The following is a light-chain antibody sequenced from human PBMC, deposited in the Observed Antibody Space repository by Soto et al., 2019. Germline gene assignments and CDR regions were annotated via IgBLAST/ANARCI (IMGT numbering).Light chain of an antibody. J-gene: IGKJ1*01. V-gene: IGKV1-39*01. CDR2: AAS. CDR1: QSISSY. CDR3: QQSYSTPWT. Sequence: DIQMTQSPSSLSAAVGVRVTITCRSRQSISSYLTWYQQKPGKAPKPLIYAASSLLSGVPSRFSSSGSGTDFTLTISSLQPEAFATYYYQQSYSTPWTFGQGTKVEIK.